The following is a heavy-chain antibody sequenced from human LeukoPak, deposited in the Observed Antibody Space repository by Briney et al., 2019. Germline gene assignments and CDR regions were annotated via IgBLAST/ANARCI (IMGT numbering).Heavy chain of an antibody. J-gene: IGHJ6*03. D-gene: IGHD2-15*01. CDR1: GGPIISHY. Sequence: PSETLSLTCTVSGGPIISHYWTWIRQSPVKGLEWIGDISNSGSTSYNPSLKSRVTISIDTSKNQFSLKLSSVTAADTAVYYCGRDALVGYLSFYYMDVWGTGTTVTVSS. CDR3: GRDALVGYLSFYYMDV. V-gene: IGHV4-59*11. CDR2: ISNSGST.